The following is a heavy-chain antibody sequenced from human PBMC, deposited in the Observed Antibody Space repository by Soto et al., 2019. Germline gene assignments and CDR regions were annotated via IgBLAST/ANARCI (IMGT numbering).Heavy chain of an antibody. CDR2: INAGNGNT. Sequence: QVQLVQSGAEVKKPGASVKVSCKASGYTFTSYAMHWVRQAPGQRLEWMGWINAGNGNTKYSQKFQGRVTITRDTSASTAYMELNSLRSEDTAVYYCARSTMVRGVTPWGQGTLVTVSS. V-gene: IGHV1-3*01. D-gene: IGHD3-10*01. CDR3: ARSTMVRGVTP. J-gene: IGHJ5*02. CDR1: GYTFTSYA.